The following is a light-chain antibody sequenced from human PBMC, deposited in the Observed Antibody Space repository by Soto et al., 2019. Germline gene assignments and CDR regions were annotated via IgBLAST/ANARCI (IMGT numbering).Light chain of an antibody. Sequence: QSVLTQPASVSGSPGQSITISCTGTSSDVGGYNYVSWYQQHPGKAPKLMIYDVSTRPSGVSNRFSGSKSGNTAPLTISGLQAEDEADYYCSSYTSSSTPYVFGTGTKLTVL. J-gene: IGLJ1*01. V-gene: IGLV2-14*01. CDR1: SSDVGGYNY. CDR3: SSYTSSSTPYV. CDR2: DVS.